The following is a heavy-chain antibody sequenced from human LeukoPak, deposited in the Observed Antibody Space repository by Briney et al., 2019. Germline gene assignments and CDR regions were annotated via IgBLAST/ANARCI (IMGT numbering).Heavy chain of an antibody. V-gene: IGHV3-30-3*01. D-gene: IGHD3-22*01. Sequence: GGSLRLSCAASGFTFSSYAVHWVRQAPGKGLEWVAVISFDGTNKYYTDSVKGRFTISRDNSKNMLYLQMNSLRTEDTALYYCARGQRCYDSNPSSPPTNYWGLGTLVTVSS. CDR3: ARGQRCYDSNPSSPPTNY. CDR1: GFTFSSYA. CDR2: ISFDGTNK. J-gene: IGHJ4*02.